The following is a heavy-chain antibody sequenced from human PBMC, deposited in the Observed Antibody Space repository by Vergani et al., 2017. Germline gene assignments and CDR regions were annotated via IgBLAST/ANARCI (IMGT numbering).Heavy chain of an antibody. V-gene: IGHV1-8*01. CDR1: GYSFSSYD. D-gene: IGHD6-6*01. Sequence: QVQLVQSGAEVKKPGASVKVSCRASGYSFSSYDISWVRQATGQGLEWMGWMNPNSGTTGYAQKFQGRVTITADESTSTAYMELSSLRSEDTAVYYCARGRSSSSPNYYYYYYMDVWGKGTTVTVSS. CDR2: MNPNSGTT. J-gene: IGHJ6*03. CDR3: ARGRSSSSPNYYYYYYMDV.